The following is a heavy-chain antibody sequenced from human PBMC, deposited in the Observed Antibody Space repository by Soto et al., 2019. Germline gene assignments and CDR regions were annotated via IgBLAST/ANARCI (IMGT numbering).Heavy chain of an antibody. CDR2: ISWHSGDI. V-gene: IGHV3-9*01. D-gene: IGHD6-19*01. Sequence: EVQLVESGGGLVQPGRSLRLSCAGAGFTFDDYAMHWVRQAPGKGLEWVSGISWHSGDIGYADSVKGRVTISRDNARNSLSLQMNTMRADDTALYLCVRGNGGALADPFDHWGQGTLVTVSS. CDR1: GFTFDDYA. J-gene: IGHJ4*02. CDR3: VRGNGGALADPFDH.